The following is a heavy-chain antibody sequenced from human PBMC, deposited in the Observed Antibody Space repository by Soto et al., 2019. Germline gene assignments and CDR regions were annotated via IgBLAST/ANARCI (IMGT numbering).Heavy chain of an antibody. Sequence: GGSLRLSCKASGFTFRSYAMSWVRHTPGKGLEWVSSISGSVDKTYYADSVKGRFTLSRDNSKNTLFLQMNHLRVEDTAVYYCAKEWTPRRAFDHWGQGTLVTVSS. CDR2: ISGSVDKT. D-gene: IGHD5-12*01. V-gene: IGHV3-23*01. J-gene: IGHJ4*02. CDR1: GFTFRSYA. CDR3: AKEWTPRRAFDH.